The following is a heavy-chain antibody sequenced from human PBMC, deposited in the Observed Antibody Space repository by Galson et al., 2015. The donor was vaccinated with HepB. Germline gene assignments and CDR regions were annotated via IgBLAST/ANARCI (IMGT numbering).Heavy chain of an antibody. V-gene: IGHV1-3*01. J-gene: IGHJ5*02. Sequence: SVKVSCKASGYTFTSYAMHWVRQAPGQRLEWMGWINAGNGNTKYSQKFQGRVTITRDTSASTAYMELSSLRSEDTAVYYCARRAVDITGTTWSNWFDPWGQGTLVTVSS. CDR1: GYTFTSYA. D-gene: IGHD1-20*01. CDR2: INAGNGNT. CDR3: ARRAVDITGTTWSNWFDP.